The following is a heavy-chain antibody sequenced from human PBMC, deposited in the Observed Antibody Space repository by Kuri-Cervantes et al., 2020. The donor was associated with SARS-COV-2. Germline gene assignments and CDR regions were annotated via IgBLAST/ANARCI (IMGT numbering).Heavy chain of an antibody. CDR2: ISSSSTTI. J-gene: IGHJ4*02. CDR1: GFIFSDFG. Sequence: GGSLRLSCAASGFIFSDFGMNWVRQAPGKGLEWVSYISSSSTTIYYADSVKGRFTISRDNAKNSLYLEMNSLRAEDTAVYYCARVFGGYVAAAAAYYFDYWGQGTLVTSPQ. V-gene: IGHV3-48*01. D-gene: IGHD6-13*01. CDR3: ARVFGGYVAAAAAYYFDY.